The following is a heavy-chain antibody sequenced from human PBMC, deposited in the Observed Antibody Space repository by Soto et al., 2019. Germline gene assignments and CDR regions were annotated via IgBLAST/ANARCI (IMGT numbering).Heavy chain of an antibody. Sequence: GASVKVSCKASGYTFTSYAMHWVRPAPGQRLEWKGWINAGNGNTKYSQKFQGRVTITREKSASTAYMELSSLRSEDTAVYYCVRGPGGPDGPGDYWGQGTLVTVSS. D-gene: IGHD2-15*01. CDR3: VRGPGGPDGPGDY. CDR2: INAGNGNT. V-gene: IGHV1-3*01. CDR1: GYTFTSYA. J-gene: IGHJ4*02.